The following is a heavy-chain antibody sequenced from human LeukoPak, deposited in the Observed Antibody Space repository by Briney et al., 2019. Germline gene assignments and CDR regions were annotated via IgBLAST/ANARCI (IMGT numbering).Heavy chain of an antibody. D-gene: IGHD6-13*01. CDR2: IYYSGRT. V-gene: IGHV4-59*01. CDR3: ARVDEQQLVGY. CDR1: GGSISSYY. J-gene: IGHJ4*02. Sequence: PSETLSLTCTVSGGSISSYYWSWIRQPPGKGLEWIGYIYYSGRTNYNPSLKSRVTISVDTSKNQFSLKLSSLTAADTAVYYCARVDEQQLVGYWGQGTLVTVSS.